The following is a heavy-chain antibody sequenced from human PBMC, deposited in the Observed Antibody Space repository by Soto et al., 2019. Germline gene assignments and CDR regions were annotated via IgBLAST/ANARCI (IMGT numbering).Heavy chain of an antibody. Sequence: QVQLQESGPGLVKPSQTLSLTCTVSGGSISSGIYYWSWIRQDPGTGLEWIGHIYYSGSTYYNPSLKSRVSISVDTSKNQCSLKLTSVTAADTAVYYCARVARGRVVGATPPCFDYWGQGTLVTVSS. CDR3: ARVARGRVVGATPPCFDY. D-gene: IGHD1-26*01. CDR2: IYYSGST. V-gene: IGHV4-31*03. J-gene: IGHJ4*02. CDR1: GGSISSGIYY.